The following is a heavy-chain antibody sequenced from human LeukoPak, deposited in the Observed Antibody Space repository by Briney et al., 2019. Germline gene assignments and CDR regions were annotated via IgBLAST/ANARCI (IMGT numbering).Heavy chain of an antibody. D-gene: IGHD6-13*01. CDR2: IIPIFGTA. CDR1: GGTFSSYA. V-gene: IGHV1-69*13. CDR3: ARDSRAYSSSWYGGWFDP. Sequence: SVKVSCKASGGTFSSYAISWVRQAPGQGLEWMGGIIPIFGTANYAQKFQGRVTITADESTSTAYMELSSLRAEDTAVYYCARDSRAYSSSWYGGWFDPWGQGTLVTVSS. J-gene: IGHJ5*02.